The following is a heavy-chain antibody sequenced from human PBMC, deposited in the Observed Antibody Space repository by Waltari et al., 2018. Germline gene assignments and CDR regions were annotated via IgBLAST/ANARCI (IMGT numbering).Heavy chain of an antibody. J-gene: IGHJ4*02. D-gene: IGHD2-15*01. V-gene: IGHV3-23*01. Sequence: EVQLLESGGGLVQPGGSLRLSCAASGFTFSSYAMSWVRQAPGKGLEWVSAISGSGGSTDYADSGKGRFTISRDNSKNTLYLQMNSLRAEDTAVYYCAKDLRRDIVVVVAATLGEFDYWGQGTLVTVSS. CDR1: GFTFSSYA. CDR3: AKDLRRDIVVVVAATLGEFDY. CDR2: ISGSGGST.